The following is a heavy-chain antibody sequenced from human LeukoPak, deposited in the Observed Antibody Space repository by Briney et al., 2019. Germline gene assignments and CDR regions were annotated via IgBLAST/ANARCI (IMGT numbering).Heavy chain of an antibody. V-gene: IGHV3-7*03. Sequence: GGSLTLSCAASGFSFSDHWLDWVRQAPGKGLEWVAHIKGDASQKYYVDSVKGRFTISRDNAKTSLYLQMDSLRAEDTAVYYCARNRGWLQFDYWGQGTLVTVSS. CDR3: ARNRGWLQFDY. J-gene: IGHJ4*02. CDR1: GFSFSDHW. CDR2: IKGDASQK. D-gene: IGHD5-12*01.